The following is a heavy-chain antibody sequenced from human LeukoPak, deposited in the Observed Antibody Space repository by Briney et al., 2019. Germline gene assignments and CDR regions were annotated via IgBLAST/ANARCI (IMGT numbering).Heavy chain of an antibody. D-gene: IGHD2-2*03. CDR1: GFSFRKYS. CDR2: ITGREGNT. J-gene: IGHJ3*01. V-gene: IGHV3-23*01. CDR3: AKAIPYLDRWDAFDV. Sequence: PGGSLRLSCVASGFSFRKYSTSWVRQAPGQGLEWVSSITGREGNTYAADSVKGRFTISKDSSEDTLDLQMDSLRAEDTAIYYCAKAIPYLDRWDAFDVWGRGTMVIVSS.